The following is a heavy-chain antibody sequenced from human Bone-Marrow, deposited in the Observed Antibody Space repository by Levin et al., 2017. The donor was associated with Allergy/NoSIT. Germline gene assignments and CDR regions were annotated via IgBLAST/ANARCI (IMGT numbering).Heavy chain of an antibody. J-gene: IGHJ4*02. CDR2: MNPHSGNT. CDR1: GYIFTSYD. V-gene: IGHV1-8*01. D-gene: IGHD6-13*01. Sequence: ASVTVSCKASGYIFTSYDMSWVRQATGQGLEWMGWMNPHSGNTDYAPKFLGRVTMTGNTSISTVYMELSGLKSDDTAVYYCARGSRSSCQGGSDYWGQGTLVTVSS. CDR3: ARGSRSSCQGGSDY.